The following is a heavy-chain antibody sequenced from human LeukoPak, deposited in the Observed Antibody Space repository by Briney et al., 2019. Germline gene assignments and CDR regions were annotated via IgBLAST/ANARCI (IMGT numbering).Heavy chain of an antibody. CDR3: ARDLSFGSGSD. CDR1: GFTFSNHG. J-gene: IGHJ4*02. CDR2: IWYDGSNE. V-gene: IGHV3-33*01. D-gene: IGHD3-10*01. Sequence: GGSLRLSCAASGFTFSNHGMHWVRQAPGKGLEWVALIWYDGSNENYADPVKGRFTISRDSSKNTLYLQMNSLRADDTAVYYCARDLSFGSGSDWGQGTLVTVSP.